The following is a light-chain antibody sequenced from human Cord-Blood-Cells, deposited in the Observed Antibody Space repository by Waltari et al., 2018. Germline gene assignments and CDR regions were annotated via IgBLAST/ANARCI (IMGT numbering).Light chain of an antibody. V-gene: IGKV1-39*01. CDR2: AAS. CDR3: QQSYSTPPYS. CDR1: QSISSY. J-gene: IGKJ2*03. Sequence: DIQMTQSPSSLSASVGVRVTITCPASQSISSYLNWYQQKPGKAPKPLIYAASSLQSGVPSKFSGSGSGTDFTLTISSLQPEDFATYYCQQSYSTPPYSFGQGTKLEIK.